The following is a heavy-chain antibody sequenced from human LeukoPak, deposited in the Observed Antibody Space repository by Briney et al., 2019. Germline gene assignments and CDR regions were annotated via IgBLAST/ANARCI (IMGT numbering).Heavy chain of an antibody. CDR2: INHSGST. D-gene: IGHD2-21*02. CDR1: SGSFSGYY. V-gene: IGHV4-34*01. CDR3: ATLDVVVTATARAEYFQH. J-gene: IGHJ1*01. Sequence: SETLSLTCAVYSGSFSGYYWSWIRQPPGKGLEWIGEINHSGSTNYNPSLKSRVTISVDTSKNQFSLKLSSVTAADTAVYYCATLDVVVTATARAEYFQHWGQGTLVTVSS.